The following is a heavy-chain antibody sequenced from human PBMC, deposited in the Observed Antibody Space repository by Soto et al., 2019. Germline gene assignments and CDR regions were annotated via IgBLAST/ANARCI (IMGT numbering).Heavy chain of an antibody. CDR3: TTNPRY. J-gene: IGHJ4*02. D-gene: IGHD1-20*01. V-gene: IGHV3-15*07. Sequence: EVQLVESGGNLVKPGASLRLSCIVSGLTFSNVWMNWVRQAPGKGLEWVGRIKSKTDGETTDYAAPVKGRFYIARDDASNTVTLQMNSLKSEDTARYYCTTNPRYWGQGILVTVSS. CDR2: IKSKTDGETT. CDR1: GLTFSNVW.